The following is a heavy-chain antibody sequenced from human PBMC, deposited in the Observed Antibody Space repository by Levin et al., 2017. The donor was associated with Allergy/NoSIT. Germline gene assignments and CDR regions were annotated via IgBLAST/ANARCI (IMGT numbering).Heavy chain of an antibody. CDR2: ISTYNGDT. V-gene: IGHV1-18*01. CDR1: GYTFTSYG. CDR3: ARDWYCSGGTCTDVFDI. D-gene: IGHD2-15*01. Sequence: ASVKVSCKASGYTFTSYGISWVRQAPGQGLEWMGWISTYNGDTNYAQKLQGGVTMTTDTSTSTAYMELRSLRSDDTAVYYCARDWYCSGGTCTDVFDIWGQGTMVTVSS. J-gene: IGHJ3*02.